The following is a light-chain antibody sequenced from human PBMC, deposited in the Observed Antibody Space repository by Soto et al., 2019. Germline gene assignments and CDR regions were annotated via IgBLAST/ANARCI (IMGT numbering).Light chain of an antibody. CDR2: GAS. V-gene: IGKV3-20*01. J-gene: IGKJ1*01. CDR3: QQYNDWPLT. Sequence: ETVLKQSPDTVSLSRGERATLSCTASRSVPSLYLAWYQQKPGQAPRLLIFGASSRASGIPDRFGGSGSGTDFTLTISRLEHEDFALYYCQQYNDWPLTVGQGTKLE. CDR1: RSVPSLY.